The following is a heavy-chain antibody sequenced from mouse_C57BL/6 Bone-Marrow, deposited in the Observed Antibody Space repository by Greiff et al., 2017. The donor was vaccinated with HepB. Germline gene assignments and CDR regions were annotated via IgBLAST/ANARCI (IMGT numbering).Heavy chain of an antibody. J-gene: IGHJ4*01. CDR1: GFSLTSYG. CDR3: ARRLYGYDYAMDY. V-gene: IGHV2-2*01. D-gene: IGHD2-2*01. Sequence: VKLMESGPGLVQPSQSLSITCTVSGFSLTSYGVHWVRQSPGKGLEWLGVIWSGGSTDYNAAFISRLSISKDNSKSQVFFKMNSLQADDTAIYYCARRLYGYDYAMDYWGQGTSVTVSS. CDR2: IWSGGST.